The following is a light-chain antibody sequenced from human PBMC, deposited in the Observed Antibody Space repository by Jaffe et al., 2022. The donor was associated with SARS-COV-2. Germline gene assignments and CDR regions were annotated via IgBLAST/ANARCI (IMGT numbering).Light chain of an antibody. CDR3: QVWDSSDDHVV. CDR1: NIGRKS. CDR2: DDN. Sequence: SYVLTQPPSVSVAPGQTARITCGGNNIGRKSVHWYQQKPGQAPVVVVYDDNDRPSGIPERFSGSNSGDTAALTITRVEAGDEADYYCQVWDSSDDHVVFGGGTKLTVL. J-gene: IGLJ2*01. V-gene: IGLV3-21*02.